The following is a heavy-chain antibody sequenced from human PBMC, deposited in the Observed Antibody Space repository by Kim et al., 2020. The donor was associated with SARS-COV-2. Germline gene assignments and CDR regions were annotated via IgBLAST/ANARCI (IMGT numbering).Heavy chain of an antibody. J-gene: IGHJ6*02. Sequence: ASVKVSCKASGYTFTSYYMHWVRQAPGQGLEWMGIINPSGGSTAYAQKFQGRVTMTRDTSTSTVYMELSSLTSEDTAVYYCARDLDIVDLDIVVVVAATRHYYGMDVWGQGTTVTVSS. CDR3: ARDLDIVDLDIVVVVAATRHYYGMDV. CDR2: INPSGGST. CDR1: GYTFTSYY. D-gene: IGHD2-15*01. V-gene: IGHV1-46*01.